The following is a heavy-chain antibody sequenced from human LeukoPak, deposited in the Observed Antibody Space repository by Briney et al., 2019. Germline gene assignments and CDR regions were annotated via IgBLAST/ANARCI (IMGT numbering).Heavy chain of an antibody. V-gene: IGHV4-61*02. J-gene: IGHJ6*01. CDR3: ARDRAVVPAAISDNYYYYYGMDV. D-gene: IGHD2-2*02. Sequence: SETLSLTCTVSGGSISSGSYYWSWIRQPAGKGLEWIGRIYTSGSTTYNPSLKSRVTISVDTSKNQFSMKLSSVTAADTAVYYCARDRAVVPAAISDNYYYYYGMDVWGEGGTVTVSS. CDR1: GGSISSGSYY. CDR2: IYTSGST.